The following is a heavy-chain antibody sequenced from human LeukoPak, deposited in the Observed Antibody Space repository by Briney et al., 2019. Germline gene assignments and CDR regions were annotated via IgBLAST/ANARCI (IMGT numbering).Heavy chain of an antibody. CDR3: ARLSSHYGDYKVDP. J-gene: IGHJ5*02. CDR2: INPHSGKT. D-gene: IGHD4-17*01. Sequence: ASVKVSRKTSGYPFRNYDINWVRQATGQGLEWMGWINPHSGKTGYAQKFQGRVTMTTDTSASTAYMELSSLRSEDTAVYYCARLSSHYGDYKVDPWGQGTLVTVSS. CDR1: GYPFRNYD. V-gene: IGHV1-8*01.